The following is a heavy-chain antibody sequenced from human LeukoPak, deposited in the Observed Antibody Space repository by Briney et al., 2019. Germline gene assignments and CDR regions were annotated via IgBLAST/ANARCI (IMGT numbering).Heavy chain of an antibody. CDR1: GCSISSYY. J-gene: IGHJ5*02. Sequence: SEALSLTCTVSGCSISSYYWSWIRQPPGKGLEWIGDINSSGSTNYNPSHKSRHITTADTSRKHFSLHLRSVMASDPPVQYCAGSSSAWANWFDPWGQRTLVAVSS. V-gene: IGHV4-59*12. D-gene: IGHD6-25*01. CDR2: INSSGST. CDR3: AGSSSAWANWFDP.